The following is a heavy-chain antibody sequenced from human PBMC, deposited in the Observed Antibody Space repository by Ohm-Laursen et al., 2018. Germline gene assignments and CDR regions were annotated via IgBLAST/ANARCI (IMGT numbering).Heavy chain of an antibody. V-gene: IGHV1-2*02. Sequence: ASVKVSCKASGYTFTGYYIHWVRQAPGQGLEWKGWMNPKSGGTDYARKFQGRVTVTRDTSISTAYMELSRLTSDDTAIYFCTRGSPVGGTMSAFDIWGQGTKVTVSS. J-gene: IGHJ3*02. D-gene: IGHD6-19*01. CDR1: GYTFTGYY. CDR3: TRGSPVGGTMSAFDI. CDR2: MNPKSGGT.